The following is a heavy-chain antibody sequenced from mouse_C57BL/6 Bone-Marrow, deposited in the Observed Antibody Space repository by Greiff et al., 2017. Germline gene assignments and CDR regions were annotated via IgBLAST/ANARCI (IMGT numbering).Heavy chain of an antibody. CDR1: GYSFTDYN. CDR2: INPNYGTT. D-gene: IGHD2-2*01. CDR3: AMIYYGYDAGFAY. Sequence: EVKLMESGPELVKPGASVKISCKASGYSFTDYNMNWVKQSNGKSLEWIGVINPNYGTTSYNQKFKGKATLTVDQSSSTAYMQLNSLTSEDSAVYYCAMIYYGYDAGFAYWGQGTLVTVSA. V-gene: IGHV1-39*01. J-gene: IGHJ3*01.